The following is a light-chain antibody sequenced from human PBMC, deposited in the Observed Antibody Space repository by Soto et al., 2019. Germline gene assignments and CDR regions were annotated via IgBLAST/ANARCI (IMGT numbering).Light chain of an antibody. Sequence: EIVLTQSPGTGSWSPGERAILSCTASQSVSSSYLAWSQQKPGQATRLVIFDASTRANGVPARFSGSWSGTDFTLTINGLEPEDSAVYYCQQRGNWPPTWTFGQGPKVDI. CDR1: QSVSSSY. J-gene: IGKJ1*01. CDR3: QQRGNWPPTWT. CDR2: DAS. V-gene: IGKV3D-20*02.